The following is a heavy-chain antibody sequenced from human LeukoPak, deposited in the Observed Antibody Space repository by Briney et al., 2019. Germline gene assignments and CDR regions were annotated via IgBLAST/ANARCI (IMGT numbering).Heavy chain of an antibody. J-gene: IGHJ4*02. D-gene: IGHD3-10*01. CDR2: INAVNGNT. CDR3: ASHYGSGNLVEY. V-gene: IGHV1-3*01. CDR1: GYTFSNYA. Sequence: ASVKLSCKASGYTFSNYAIHWVRQAPGQRLEWMGWINAVNGNTKYSQKFKGRVTITRDTSKNTAYMELSSLRSEDTAVYYCASHYGSGNLVEYGGLGTLVNVPS.